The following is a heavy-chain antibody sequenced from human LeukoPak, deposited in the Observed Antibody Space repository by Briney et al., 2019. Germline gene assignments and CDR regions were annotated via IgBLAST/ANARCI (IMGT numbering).Heavy chain of an antibody. V-gene: IGHV4-34*01. CDR3: ARIGRYYYFDY. Sequence: SETLSLTCAVYGGSFSGYYWSWIRQPPGKGLEWIGEINHSGSTNYNPSLKSRVTISVDTSKNQFSLKLSSVTAADTAVYYCARIGRYYYFDYWGQGTLVTVSS. J-gene: IGHJ4*02. D-gene: IGHD3-10*01. CDR2: INHSGST. CDR1: GGSFSGYY.